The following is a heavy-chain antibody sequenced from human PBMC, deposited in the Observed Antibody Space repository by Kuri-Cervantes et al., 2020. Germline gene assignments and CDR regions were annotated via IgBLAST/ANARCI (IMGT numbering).Heavy chain of an antibody. J-gene: IGHJ6*03. CDR3: AKASPDYYDYYYMDV. CDR2: ISGSGGST. CDR1: GFTFSSYS. V-gene: IGHV3-23*01. Sequence: GESLKISCAASGFTFSSYSMSWVRQAPGKGLEWVSAISGSGGSTYYADSVKGRFTISRDNSKNTLYLQMNSLRAEDTAVYYCAKASPDYYDYYYMDVWGKGTTVTVSS.